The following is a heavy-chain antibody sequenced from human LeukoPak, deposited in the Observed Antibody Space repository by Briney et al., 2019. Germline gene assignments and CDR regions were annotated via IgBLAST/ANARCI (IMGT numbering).Heavy chain of an antibody. CDR2: ISYGGSPR. J-gene: IGHJ4*02. V-gene: IGHV3-30*04. Sequence: GGSLRLSCVGYGSTFRASPVHWVRQTPERGLEWVALISYGGSPRYYADFVKGRFTISRDDSRNTVYLQMNSLRGDDTALYFCATAGGYSYGSRFDRWGRGTLVTVSS. CDR1: GSTFRASP. CDR3: ATAGGYSYGSRFDR. D-gene: IGHD5-18*01.